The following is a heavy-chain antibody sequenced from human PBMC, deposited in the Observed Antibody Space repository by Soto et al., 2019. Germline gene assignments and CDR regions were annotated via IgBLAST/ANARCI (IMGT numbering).Heavy chain of an antibody. J-gene: IGHJ4*02. CDR3: VRDNRGPFDY. CDR2: VYYSGST. D-gene: IGHD5-12*01. Sequence: QVQLQESGPGLVKPSETLSLTCSVSGGPVSSSSYYWHWIRQPPGKGLEWIGYVYYSGSTNYNPSFKSRVPLSLDTSNNRFPLKLSSGTAADTAIYFCVRDNRGPFDYWGQGSLVTVSS. V-gene: IGHV4-61*01. CDR1: GGPVSSSSYY.